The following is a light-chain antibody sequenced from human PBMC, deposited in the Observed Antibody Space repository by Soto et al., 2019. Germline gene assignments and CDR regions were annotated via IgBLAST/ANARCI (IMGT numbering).Light chain of an antibody. Sequence: QSALTQPPSASGSPGQSVTISCTGTSSDIGGYNSVSWYQQHPGKAPRLIIYEVVQRPSGVPDRFSGSKSGNTASLTVSGLQAADEADYFCKSYAGSNTYVFGSGTKLTVL. CDR3: KSYAGSNTYV. CDR1: SSDIGGYNS. V-gene: IGLV2-8*01. J-gene: IGLJ1*01. CDR2: EVV.